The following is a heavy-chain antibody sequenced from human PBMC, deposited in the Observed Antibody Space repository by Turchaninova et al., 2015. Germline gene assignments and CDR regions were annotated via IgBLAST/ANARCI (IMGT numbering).Heavy chain of an antibody. CDR2: ISSNGGST. CDR1: GLTFSIYA. V-gene: IGHV3-64D*06. Sequence: EFQLVESGGGLVRPGGCVEHSCVASGLTFSIYAMHVGRQAPGKGLEYVSAISSNGGSTYYADAVKGRFTISRDNSKNTLYLQMSSRRAEDTAVYYCVKDGQGRGDFDYWGQGTLVTVSS. J-gene: IGHJ4*02. CDR3: VKDGQGRGDFDY. D-gene: IGHD3-10*01.